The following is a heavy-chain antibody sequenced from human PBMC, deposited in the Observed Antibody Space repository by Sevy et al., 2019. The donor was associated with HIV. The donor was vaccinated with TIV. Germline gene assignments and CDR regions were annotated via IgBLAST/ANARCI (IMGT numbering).Heavy chain of an antibody. Sequence: GGSLRLSCVASGFTFSSYAMSWVRLAPGKGLEWVSAISGSGGNTYYADSVKGRVTITRDNSKDTLYLQLTSLRAEDTAIYYCAKGTPQLLDRAFDIWGHGTMVTVSS. J-gene: IGHJ3*02. V-gene: IGHV3-23*01. CDR3: AKGTPQLLDRAFDI. CDR1: GFTFSSYA. CDR2: ISGSGGNT. D-gene: IGHD2-21*01.